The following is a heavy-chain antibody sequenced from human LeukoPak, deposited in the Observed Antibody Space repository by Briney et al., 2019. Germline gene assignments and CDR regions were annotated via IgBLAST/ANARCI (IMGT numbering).Heavy chain of an antibody. V-gene: IGHV7-4-1*02. Sequence: ASVKVSCKASGYTFTSYTMNWVRQAPGQGLEWMGWINTNTGNPTYAQGFTGRFVFSLDTSVSTAYLQISSLKAEDTAVYYCARAYQRLGELSLPNYWGQGTLVTVSS. CDR2: INTNTGNP. D-gene: IGHD3-16*02. J-gene: IGHJ4*02. CDR3: ARAYQRLGELSLPNY. CDR1: GYTFTSYT.